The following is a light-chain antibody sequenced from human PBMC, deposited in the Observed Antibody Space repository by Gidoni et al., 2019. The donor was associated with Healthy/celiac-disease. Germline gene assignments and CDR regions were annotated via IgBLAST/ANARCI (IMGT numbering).Light chain of an antibody. CDR1: QDISNY. CDR3: QQYDNLPGLT. Sequence: DLQMTQSPSSLSASVGDRVTITRQASQDISNYLNWYQQKPGKAPKLLIYDASNLETGVPSRFSGSGSGTDFTFTISSLQPEDIATYYCQQYDNLPGLTFGGGTKVEIK. J-gene: IGKJ4*01. V-gene: IGKV1-33*01. CDR2: DAS.